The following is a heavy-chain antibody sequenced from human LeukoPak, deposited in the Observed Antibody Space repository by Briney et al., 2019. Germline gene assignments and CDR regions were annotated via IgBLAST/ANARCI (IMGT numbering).Heavy chain of an antibody. V-gene: IGHV7-4-1*02. D-gene: IGHD3-16*01. CDR3: ARPLYSHTRDALDI. CDR1: GYTFTYYA. J-gene: IGHJ3*02. CDR2: INTNTGNP. Sequence: ASVKVSCKASGYTFTYYAMNWMRQAPGQGLEWMGWINTNTGNPTYAQGFTGRFVFSLDTSVSTAYLQISSLKAEDTAVYYCARPLYSHTRDALDIWGQGTMVTVSS.